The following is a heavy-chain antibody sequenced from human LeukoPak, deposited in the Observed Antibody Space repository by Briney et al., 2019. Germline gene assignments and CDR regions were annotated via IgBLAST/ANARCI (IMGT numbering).Heavy chain of an antibody. Sequence: PGGSLRLSCAASGFTFSSYGMHWVRQAPGKGLEWVAAISHDGSDKYYADSVKGRFTISRDNSKNTLYLQMNSLRAEDTAVYYCASTRSGAYYDSSGWGAFDIWGQGTMVTVSS. J-gene: IGHJ3*02. D-gene: IGHD3-22*01. V-gene: IGHV3-30*03. CDR2: ISHDGSDK. CDR1: GFTFSSYG. CDR3: ASTRSGAYYDSSGWGAFDI.